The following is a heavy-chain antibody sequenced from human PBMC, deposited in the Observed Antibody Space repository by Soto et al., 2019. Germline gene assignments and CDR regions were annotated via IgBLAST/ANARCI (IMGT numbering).Heavy chain of an antibody. CDR3: ARDSPYDFWSGYKFDP. J-gene: IGHJ5*02. Sequence: EVQLVESGGGLVQPGGSLRLSCAASGFTFSSYWMSWVRQAPGKGLEWVANIKQDGSEKYYVDSVKGRFTISRDNAKNSLYLQMNSLSAEDTAVYYCARDSPYDFWSGYKFDPWGQGTLVTVSS. D-gene: IGHD3-3*01. CDR2: IKQDGSEK. CDR1: GFTFSSYW. V-gene: IGHV3-7*01.